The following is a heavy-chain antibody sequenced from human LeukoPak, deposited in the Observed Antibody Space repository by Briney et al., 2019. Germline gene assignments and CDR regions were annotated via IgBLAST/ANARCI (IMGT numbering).Heavy chain of an antibody. CDR3: AKGGVYGDYYFDY. CDR2: ISGSGGDT. Sequence: QAGGSLRLSCAASGFTFSSYAMSWVRQAPGKGLEWVSAISGSGGDTYYADSVKGRFTISGDNSKNTVYLQMNSLRAEDTALYYCAKGGVYGDYYFDYWGQGTLVTVSS. D-gene: IGHD4-17*01. CDR1: GFTFSSYA. J-gene: IGHJ4*02. V-gene: IGHV3-23*01.